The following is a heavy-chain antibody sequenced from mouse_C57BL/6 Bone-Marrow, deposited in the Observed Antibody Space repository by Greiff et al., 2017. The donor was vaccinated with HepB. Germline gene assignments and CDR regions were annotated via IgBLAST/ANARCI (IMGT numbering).Heavy chain of an antibody. Sequence: EVKLMESGGGLVKPGGSLKLSCAASGFTFSSYTMSWVRQTPEKRLEWVATISGGGGNTYYPDSVKGRFTISRDNAKNTLYLQMSSLRSEDTALYYCARQGYYGSSVWGTGTTVTVSS. D-gene: IGHD1-1*01. J-gene: IGHJ1*03. CDR2: ISGGGGNT. CDR3: ARQGYYGSSV. V-gene: IGHV5-9*01. CDR1: GFTFSSYT.